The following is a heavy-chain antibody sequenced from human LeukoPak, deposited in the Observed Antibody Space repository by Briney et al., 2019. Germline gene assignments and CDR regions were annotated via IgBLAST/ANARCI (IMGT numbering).Heavy chain of an antibody. V-gene: IGHV3-30*04. J-gene: IGHJ4*02. CDR2: ISYDGSNE. CDR1: GFTFSSYA. CDR3: ARVPTGVIAAGYYFDY. D-gene: IGHD6-13*01. Sequence: GGSLRLSCAASGFTFSSYAMHWVRQAPGKGLEWVAAISYDGSNEYYADSMKGRFTISRDNSKNTLFLQMNSLRTEDTAVYYCARVPTGVIAAGYYFDYWGQGTLVTVSS.